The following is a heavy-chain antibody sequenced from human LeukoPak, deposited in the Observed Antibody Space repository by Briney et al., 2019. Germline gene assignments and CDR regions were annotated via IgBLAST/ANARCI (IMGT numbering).Heavy chain of an antibody. Sequence: PGGSLRLSCAASGFTVSSNYMSWVRQAPGKGLEWVSVIYSGGSTYYADSVKGRFTISRDNTKNTLYLQMNSLRAEDTAVYYCAREKRNYYYYGMDVWGQGTTVTVSS. J-gene: IGHJ6*02. CDR3: AREKRNYYYYGMDV. CDR1: GFTVSSNY. CDR2: IYSGGST. V-gene: IGHV3-66*01.